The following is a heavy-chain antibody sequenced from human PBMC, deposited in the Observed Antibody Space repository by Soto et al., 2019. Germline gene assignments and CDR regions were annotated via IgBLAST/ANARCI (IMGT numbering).Heavy chain of an antibody. CDR3: AKDEGTSSTVFDY. CDR1: GFNFKSYG. V-gene: IGHV3-23*01. D-gene: IGHD6-6*01. CDR2: ITATDGKT. Sequence: GGSLRLSCVASGFNFKSYGMGWGRQAPGKGLEWVSSITATDGKTYYADSVRGRFTISRDNSKNSLFLQMNGLRPEDSALYYCAKDEGTSSTVFDYWGQGTLVTVSS. J-gene: IGHJ4*02.